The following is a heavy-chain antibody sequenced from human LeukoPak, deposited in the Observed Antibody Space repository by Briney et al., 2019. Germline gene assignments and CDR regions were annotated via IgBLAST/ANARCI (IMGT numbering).Heavy chain of an antibody. Sequence: SGGSLRLSCAASGFTFSAYVMHWVRQAPGKGLEWVSGISGSGGITYYADSVKGRFTISRDNSKSTLYLQMNSLRAEDTALYYCAKGGPPYGDYVYFDYWGQGTLVTVSS. CDR3: AKGGPPYGDYVYFDY. CDR1: GFTFSAYV. CDR2: ISGSGGIT. J-gene: IGHJ4*02. D-gene: IGHD4-17*01. V-gene: IGHV3-23*01.